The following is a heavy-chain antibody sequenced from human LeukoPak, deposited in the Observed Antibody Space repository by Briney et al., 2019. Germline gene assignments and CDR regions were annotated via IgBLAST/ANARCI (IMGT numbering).Heavy chain of an antibody. CDR2: ITWDGGSA. Sequence: GGSLRLSCEASGFKFEEYTMSWIRQAPGKGLEWVSLITWDGGSALYADSVKGRFTTSRDNSKKSLFLQMDSLRTEDTAFYYCAKDLGGTGWGYYFDYWGQGTLVTVSS. D-gene: IGHD6-19*01. CDR1: GFKFEEYT. V-gene: IGHV3-43*01. J-gene: IGHJ4*02. CDR3: AKDLGGTGWGYYFDY.